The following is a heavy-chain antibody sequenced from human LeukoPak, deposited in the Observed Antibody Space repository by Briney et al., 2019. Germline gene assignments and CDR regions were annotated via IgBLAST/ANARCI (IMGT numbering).Heavy chain of an antibody. CDR2: ISGSGGST. Sequence: AGGSLRLSCAASGFTFSSYGMSWVRQAPGKGLEWVSAISGSGGSTYYADSVKGRFTISRDNSKNTLYLQMNSLRAEDTAVYYCASSLEYYYDSSGYFGYWGQGTLVTVSS. V-gene: IGHV3-23*01. CDR3: ASSLEYYYDSSGYFGY. D-gene: IGHD3-22*01. CDR1: GFTFSSYG. J-gene: IGHJ4*02.